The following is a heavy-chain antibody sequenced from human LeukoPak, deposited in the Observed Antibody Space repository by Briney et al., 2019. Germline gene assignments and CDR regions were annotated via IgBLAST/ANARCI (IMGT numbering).Heavy chain of an antibody. CDR2: ISGSGGST. D-gene: IGHD3-10*01. CDR3: AKDSLWFGELSL. Sequence: PGGSLRLSCAASRFTFSSYAMSWVRQAPGKGLEWVSAISGSGGSTYYADSVKGRFTISRDNSKNTLYLQMNSLRAEDTAVYYCAKDSLWFGELSLWGQGTLVTVSS. CDR1: RFTFSSYA. J-gene: IGHJ4*02. V-gene: IGHV3-23*01.